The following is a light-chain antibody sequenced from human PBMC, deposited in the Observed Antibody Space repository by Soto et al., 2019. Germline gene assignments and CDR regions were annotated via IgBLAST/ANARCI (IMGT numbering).Light chain of an antibody. Sequence: IVMTQSPLSLPVTPGEPASISCRSSQRLLRSNGYNYVDWYLQKPGQSPQVLIYLGSIRASGVPDRFSGSGSGTDFTLKISRVEAEDVGIYYCMQGLQTPTTCGQGTRREIK. CDR1: QRLLRSNGYNY. CDR3: MQGLQTPTT. V-gene: IGKV2-28*01. CDR2: LGS. J-gene: IGKJ5*01.